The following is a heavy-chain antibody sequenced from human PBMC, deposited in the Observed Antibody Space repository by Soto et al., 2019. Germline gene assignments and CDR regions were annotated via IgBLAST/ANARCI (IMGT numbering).Heavy chain of an antibody. CDR1: GGSISSGDYY. Sequence: PSETLSLTCTVSGGSISSGDYYWSWIRQPPGKGLEWIGYIYYSGSTYYNPSLKSRVTISVDTSKNQFSLKLSSVTAADTAVYYCARDLSDTAMVTRWFDPWGQGTLVTVSS. J-gene: IGHJ5*02. V-gene: IGHV4-30-4*01. CDR3: ARDLSDTAMVTRWFDP. CDR2: IYYSGST. D-gene: IGHD5-18*01.